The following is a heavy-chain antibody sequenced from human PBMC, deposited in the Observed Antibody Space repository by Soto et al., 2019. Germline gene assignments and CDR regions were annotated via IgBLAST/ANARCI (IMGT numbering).Heavy chain of an antibody. V-gene: IGHV3-23*01. CDR2: ISGSGGST. Sequence: GGSLRLSCAASGFTFSSYAMSWVRQAPGKGLEWVSAISGSGGSTYYADSVKGRFTISRDNSKNTLYLQMNSLRAEDTAVYYCAHQDIVAPRWYFDLWGRGTLVPVSS. CDR1: GFTFSSYA. J-gene: IGHJ2*01. D-gene: IGHD5-12*01. CDR3: AHQDIVAPRWYFDL.